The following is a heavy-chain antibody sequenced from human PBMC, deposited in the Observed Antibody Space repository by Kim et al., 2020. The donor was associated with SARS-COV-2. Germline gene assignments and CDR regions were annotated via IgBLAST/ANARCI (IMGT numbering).Heavy chain of an antibody. Sequence: TLSLTCAVSGGSISSGGYSWSWIRQPPGKGLEWIGYIYYSGNTYYNPYLKSRVTISVDRSKNQFSLKLSSVTAADTAVYYCARGYGSGSPYGMDVWGQGTTVTVSS. CDR2: IYYSGNT. D-gene: IGHD3-10*01. V-gene: IGHV4-30-2*01. CDR3: ARGYGSGSPYGMDV. CDR1: GGSISSGGYS. J-gene: IGHJ6*02.